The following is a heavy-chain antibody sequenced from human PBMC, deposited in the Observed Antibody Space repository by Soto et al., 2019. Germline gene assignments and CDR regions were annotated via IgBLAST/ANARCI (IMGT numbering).Heavy chain of an antibody. CDR3: ASDVYSHQHNYFGINI. CDR1: GFDFSTYS. CDR2: IAYDGSNK. V-gene: IGHV3-30-3*01. Sequence: GGSLRLSCAASGFDFSTYSMYWVRQAPGKGLEWVAAIAYDGSNKHYAESLKGRFIISRDNSKNMLFLQMNSLSGEDTALYSCASDVYSHQHNYFGINIWGQGTAVTVSS. D-gene: IGHD4-4*01. J-gene: IGHJ6*02.